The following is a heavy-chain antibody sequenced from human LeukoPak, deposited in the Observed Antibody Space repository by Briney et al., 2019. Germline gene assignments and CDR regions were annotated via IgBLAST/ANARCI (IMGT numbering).Heavy chain of an antibody. CDR1: GFPFNSFW. CDR3: ARGGVNPVDH. V-gene: IGHV3-74*01. D-gene: IGHD1-14*01. CDR2: MNEYSTTI. J-gene: IGHJ4*02. Sequence: PGGSLRLSCAASGFPFNSFWMHWVRQAPGKGLVWVSDMNEYSTTIRYADSVKGRSTISRDNAKSILYLQMNNLRAEDTAMYFCARGGVNPVDHWGQGTLVTVSS.